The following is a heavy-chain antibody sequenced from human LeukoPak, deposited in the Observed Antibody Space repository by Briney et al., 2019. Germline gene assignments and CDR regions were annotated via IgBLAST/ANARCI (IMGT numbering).Heavy chain of an antibody. D-gene: IGHD3-3*01. V-gene: IGHV4-4*02. J-gene: IGHJ5*02. CDR3: ARHTIFCSFINCSPFDP. CDR1: GDSLSSGYW. Sequence: SGTLSLTCVVSGDSLSSGYWWSWVRQPPGKGLEWIGEIFHSGSTNYNPSLKSRVTISVDNSKNHFSLTVNSVTAADSAIYYCARHTIFCSFINCSPFDPWGQGTLVTVSS. CDR2: IFHSGST.